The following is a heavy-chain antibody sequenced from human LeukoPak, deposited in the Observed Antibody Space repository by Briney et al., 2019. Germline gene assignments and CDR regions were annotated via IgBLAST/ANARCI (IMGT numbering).Heavy chain of an antibody. Sequence: ASVKVSCKASGYTFTSYYMHWVRQAPGQGLEWMGIINPSGGSTSYAQKFQGRVTMTRDMSTSTAYMELRSLRSEDTAVYYCARGVGSAWFDPWGQGTLVTVSS. CDR1: GYTFTSYY. CDR2: INPSGGST. D-gene: IGHD3-10*01. CDR3: ARGVGSAWFDP. V-gene: IGHV1-46*01. J-gene: IGHJ5*02.